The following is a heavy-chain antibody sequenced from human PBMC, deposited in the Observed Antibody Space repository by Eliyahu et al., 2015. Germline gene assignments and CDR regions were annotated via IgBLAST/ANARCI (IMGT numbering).Heavy chain of an antibody. CDR3: ASDYGGRIDY. CDR1: GGXISSNYYY. V-gene: IGHV4-39*07. D-gene: IGHD4-23*01. CDR2: MYYSGST. J-gene: IGHJ4*02. Sequence: QLQLQESGPGLVKPSETLSLTCTXXGGXISSNYYYWGXIRQPPGKGPEWIGSMYYSGSTYQNPSLKSRVTISVDTSKNQFSLKLSSVTAADTAVYYCASDYGGRIDYWGQGTLVTVSS.